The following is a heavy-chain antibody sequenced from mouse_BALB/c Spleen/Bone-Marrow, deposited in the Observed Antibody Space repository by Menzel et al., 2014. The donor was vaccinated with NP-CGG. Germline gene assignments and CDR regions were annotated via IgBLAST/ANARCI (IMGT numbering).Heavy chain of an antibody. V-gene: IGHV1-18*01. CDR3: ARGRTAY. CDR2: VNPNIGGA. CDR1: GYTFTDYT. Sequence: EVKLLESGPELLKPGASVKISCKTSGYTFTDYTLHWVKQSHGKSLEWIGGVNPNIGGANYNQKLKGKATLTLDKSSSTAYMELRSLTSEDSAVYYCARGRTAYWGQGTLVTVSA. J-gene: IGHJ3*01.